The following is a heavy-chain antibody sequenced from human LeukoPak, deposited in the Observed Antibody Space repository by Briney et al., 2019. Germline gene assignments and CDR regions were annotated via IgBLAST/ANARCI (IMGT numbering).Heavy chain of an antibody. Sequence: GGSLRLSCAASGFTFSSYGMHWVRQAPGKGLEWVAVISYDGSNKYYADSVKGRFTISRDNSKNTLYLQMNSLRAEDTAVYDCAKAGELLPDYWGQGTLVTVSS. CDR1: GFTFSSYG. V-gene: IGHV3-30*18. CDR2: ISYDGSNK. CDR3: AKAGELLPDY. J-gene: IGHJ4*01. D-gene: IGHD1-26*01.